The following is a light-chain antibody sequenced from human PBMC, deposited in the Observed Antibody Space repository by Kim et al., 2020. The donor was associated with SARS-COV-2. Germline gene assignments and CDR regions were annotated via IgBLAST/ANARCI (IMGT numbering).Light chain of an antibody. CDR1: RGDISDHNY. J-gene: IGLJ2*01. V-gene: IGLV2-14*03. Sequence: VTISCSGPRGDISDHNYVSWYQQHPGKVPKLILFNVSGRPSGVSDRFSGSTSGNTASLTISGLQPEDEAHYYCTSYFRSSTLEVVFGGGTQLTVL. CDR2: NVS. CDR3: TSYFRSSTLEVV.